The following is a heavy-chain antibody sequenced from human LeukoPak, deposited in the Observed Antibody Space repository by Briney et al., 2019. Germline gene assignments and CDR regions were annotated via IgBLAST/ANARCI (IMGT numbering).Heavy chain of an antibody. CDR1: GFTFSSYG. J-gene: IGHJ4*02. D-gene: IGHD3-3*02. V-gene: IGHV3-30*02. CDR2: IRYDGSNK. CDR3: AKDRHFWSGYYHPPRYFDY. Sequence: GGSLRLSFAASGFTFSSYGMHWVRQAPGKGLEWVAFIRYDGSNKYYADSVKGRFTISIDNSKNTLYLQMNSLRAEDTAVYYCAKDRHFWSGYYHPPRYFDYWGQGTLVTVSS.